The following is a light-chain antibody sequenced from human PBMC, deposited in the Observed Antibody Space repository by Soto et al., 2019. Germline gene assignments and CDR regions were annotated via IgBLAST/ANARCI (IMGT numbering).Light chain of an antibody. CDR1: QSVSHW. CDR2: AAS. J-gene: IGKJ1*01. CDR3: QESATNRWA. Sequence: LPITQATSPPSACVVELAIITCRSSQSVSHWLAWYQQKPGKAPKLLIYAASTLQSGVPSRFSGSGSGTDFTLTISRLHPEDFATFYCQESATNRWAFGQGTKVDIK. V-gene: IGKV1-5*01.